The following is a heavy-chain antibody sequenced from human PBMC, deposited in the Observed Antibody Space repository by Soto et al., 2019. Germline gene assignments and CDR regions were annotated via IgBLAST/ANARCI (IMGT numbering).Heavy chain of an antibody. CDR2: IATTGETT. V-gene: IGHV3-23*01. Sequence: EVQLLESGGGLVQPGGSLRLSCAASGFTFNTYGMSWVRQAPGTGLEWVSSIATTGETTFYADSVRGRFTISRDNSKNTLFLQINTLRADDSARYYCVRHWGGWGHGTLVTVSS. D-gene: IGHD2-21*01. CDR3: VRHWGG. CDR1: GFTFNTYG. J-gene: IGHJ4*01.